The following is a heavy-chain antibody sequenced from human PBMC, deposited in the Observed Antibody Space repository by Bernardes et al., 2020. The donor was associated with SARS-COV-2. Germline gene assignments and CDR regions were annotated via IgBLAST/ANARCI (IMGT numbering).Heavy chain of an antibody. CDR1: GFTFSTYC. Sequence: GGSLRLSCAASGFTFSTYCMTWVRQAPGKGLEWVATMKEDGTEEYYVDSVKGRFTISRDNAKSSLSLQMNSLRVEDTAVYFCASPRFGYWGQGTVVTVSS. V-gene: IGHV3-7*01. CDR3: ASPRFGY. CDR2: MKEDGTEE. D-gene: IGHD3-16*01. J-gene: IGHJ4*02.